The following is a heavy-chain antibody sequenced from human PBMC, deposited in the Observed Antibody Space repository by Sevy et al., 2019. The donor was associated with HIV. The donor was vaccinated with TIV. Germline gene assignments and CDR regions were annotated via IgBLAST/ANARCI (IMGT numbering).Heavy chain of an antibody. D-gene: IGHD3-16*01. CDR1: GFTFSDYY. J-gene: IGHJ4*02. CDR3: ARDFYEFDDPRGLDY. Sequence: GGSLRLSCAASGFTFSDYYMSWIRQVPGKGLEWVAVSSYDGGNIYYADSVQGRFTVSRDNSKNTLYLQMNSLRPEDTAMYYCARDFYEFDDPRGLDYWGQGVLVTVSS. V-gene: IGHV3-30-3*01. CDR2: SSYDGGNI.